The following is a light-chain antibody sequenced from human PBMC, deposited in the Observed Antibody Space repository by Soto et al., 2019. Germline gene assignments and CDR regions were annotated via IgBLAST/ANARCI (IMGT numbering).Light chain of an antibody. CDR2: EGS. CDR1: STDVGSYKF. Sequence: QSALTQPTSVSGSPGQSITISCTGTSTDVGSYKFVSWYQQHPGKAPKLRIYEGSKRPSGVSNRFSGSKSGNTASLTISGLHAEDEADYYCYSYAGSSAVVFGGGTTLTVL. V-gene: IGLV2-23*01. J-gene: IGLJ2*01. CDR3: YSYAGSSAVV.